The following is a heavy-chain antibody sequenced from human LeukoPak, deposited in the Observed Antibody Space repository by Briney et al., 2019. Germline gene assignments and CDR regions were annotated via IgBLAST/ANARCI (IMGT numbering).Heavy chain of an antibody. V-gene: IGHV3-23*01. Sequence: GGSLRLSCAASGFTFSSYSMNWVRQAPGKGLEWVSAIYSSGGSTYYADSVKGRFTISRDNSKNTLYLQMNSLRAEDTAVYYCARVSKSGYSFDYWGQGTLVTVSS. CDR3: ARVSKSGYSFDY. CDR2: IYSSGGST. CDR1: GFTFSSYS. D-gene: IGHD5-18*01. J-gene: IGHJ4*02.